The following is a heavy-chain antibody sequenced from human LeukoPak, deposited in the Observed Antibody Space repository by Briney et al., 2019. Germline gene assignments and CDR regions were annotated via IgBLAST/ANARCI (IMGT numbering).Heavy chain of an antibody. D-gene: IGHD5-12*01. CDR3: ARDPGYSSFDY. CDR2: INQDGSVK. Sequence: GGSLRLSCAVSGFTFSHYWVTWVRQSPGRGLEFVANINQDGSVKNYVDSVKGRFTISRDNAKSSLLLQMSSLRVDDTAIYYCARDPGYSSFDYWGQGTLVTVSS. CDR1: GFTFSHYW. V-gene: IGHV3-7*01. J-gene: IGHJ4*02.